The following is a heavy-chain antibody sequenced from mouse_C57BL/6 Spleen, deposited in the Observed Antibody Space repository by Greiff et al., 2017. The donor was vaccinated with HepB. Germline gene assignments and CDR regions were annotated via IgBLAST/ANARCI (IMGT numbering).Heavy chain of an antibody. V-gene: IGHV1-80*01. D-gene: IGHD3-3*01. CDR3: ARGGLEIYFDY. Sequence: VQLQQSGAELVKPGASVKISCKASGYAFSSYWMNWVKQRPGKGLEWIGQIYPGDGDTNYNGKFKGKATLTADKSSSTAYMQLSSLTSEDSAVYFCARGGLEIYFDYWGQGTTLTVSS. J-gene: IGHJ2*01. CDR2: IYPGDGDT. CDR1: GYAFSSYW.